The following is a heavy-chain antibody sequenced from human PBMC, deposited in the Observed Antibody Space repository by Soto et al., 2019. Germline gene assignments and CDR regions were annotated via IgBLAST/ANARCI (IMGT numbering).Heavy chain of an antibody. V-gene: IGHV1-18*01. Sequence: GASVKVSCKASGYTFTSYGISWVRQAPGQGLEWMGWISAYNGNTNYAQKLQGRVTMTTDTSTSTAYMELRSLRSDDTAVYYCARDSRGYCISTSCYGRYYYYGMDVWGQGTTVTVSS. CDR1: GYTFTSYG. D-gene: IGHD2-2*01. J-gene: IGHJ6*02. CDR2: ISAYNGNT. CDR3: ARDSRGYCISTSCYGRYYYYGMDV.